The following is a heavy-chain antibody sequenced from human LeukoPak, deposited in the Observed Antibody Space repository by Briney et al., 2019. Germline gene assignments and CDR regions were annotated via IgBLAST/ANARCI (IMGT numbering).Heavy chain of an antibody. CDR3: ATAYGDYVTGAFDI. CDR1: GGTFSSYA. D-gene: IGHD4-17*01. CDR2: FDPEDGET. J-gene: IGHJ3*02. V-gene: IGHV1-24*01. Sequence: ASVKVSCKASGGTFSSYAISWVRQAPGQGLEWMGGFDPEDGETIYAQKFQGRVTMTEDTSTDTAYMELSSLRSEDTAVYYCATAYGDYVTGAFDIWGQGTVVTVSS.